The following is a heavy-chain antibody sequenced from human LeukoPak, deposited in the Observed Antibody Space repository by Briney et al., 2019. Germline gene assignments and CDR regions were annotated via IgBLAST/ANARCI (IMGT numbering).Heavy chain of an antibody. CDR1: GGSLSSYY. D-gene: IGHD3-22*01. J-gene: IGHJ4*02. Sequence: SETLSLTCTVSGGSLSSYYWSWIRQPPGKGLEWIGYIYYSGSTYYNPSLKSRVTISVDRSKNQFSLKLSSVTAADTAVYYCARVIITNYDSSGYIDYWGQGTLVTVSS. CDR3: ARVIITNYDSSGYIDY. CDR2: IYYSGST. V-gene: IGHV4-59*12.